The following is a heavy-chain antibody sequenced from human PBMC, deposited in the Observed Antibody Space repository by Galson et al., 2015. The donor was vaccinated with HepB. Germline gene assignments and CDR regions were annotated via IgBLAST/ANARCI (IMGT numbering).Heavy chain of an antibody. CDR1: GFTFSSYG. CDR3: AKAQTFNDYGDYLVDY. Sequence: SLRLSCAASGFTFSSYGMHWVRQAPGKGLEWVAFIRYDGSNKYYADSVKGRFTISRDNSKNTLYLQMNSLRAEDTAVYYCAKAQTFNDYGDYLVDYWGQGTLVTVSS. V-gene: IGHV3-30*02. CDR2: IRYDGSNK. J-gene: IGHJ4*02. D-gene: IGHD4-17*01.